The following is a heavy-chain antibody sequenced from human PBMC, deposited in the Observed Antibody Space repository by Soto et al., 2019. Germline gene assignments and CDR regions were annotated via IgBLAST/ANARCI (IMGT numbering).Heavy chain of an antibody. Sequence: QVQLVESGGGVVQPGRSLRLSCAASGFTFSSYAMHWVRQAPGKGLEWVAVISYDGSNKYYADSVKGRFTISRDNSKNTLYLQMNSLRAEDTAVYYCARDGGQFGVVIPFDYWGQGTLVTVSS. CDR1: GFTFSSYA. CDR3: ARDGGQFGVVIPFDY. J-gene: IGHJ4*02. V-gene: IGHV3-30-3*01. CDR2: ISYDGSNK. D-gene: IGHD3-3*01.